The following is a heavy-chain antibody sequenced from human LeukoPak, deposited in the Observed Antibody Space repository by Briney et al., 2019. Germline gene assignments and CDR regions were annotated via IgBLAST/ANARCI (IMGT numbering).Heavy chain of an antibody. V-gene: IGHV4-34*01. CDR2: INDSGRT. D-gene: IGHD3-3*01. Sequence: PSETLSLTCAVYGGSFSGYYWSWSPQPPGKGLWWMGEINDSGRTNYTPSLKSRLTISADTSKNQFSLKLSSVTAADTDVYYCSQNAPLGVSFDPWGQGTLVTVSS. J-gene: IGHJ5*02. CDR3: SQNAPLGVSFDP. CDR1: GGSFSGYY.